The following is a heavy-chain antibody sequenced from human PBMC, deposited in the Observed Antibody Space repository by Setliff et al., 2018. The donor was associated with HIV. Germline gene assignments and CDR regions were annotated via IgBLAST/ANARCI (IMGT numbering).Heavy chain of an antibody. CDR2: VHYSGNI. D-gene: IGHD3-10*01. Sequence: PSETLSLTCTVSGGSANSHSYYWGWVRQPPMKGLEWIGNVHYSGNIYYNPSLESRVALSVDTSRKRFSLRMTSLSAADTANYFCVNVSGGGLLGPRPPFDSWGQGLLVTVSS. V-gene: IGHV4-39*01. J-gene: IGHJ5*01. CDR3: VNVSGGGLLGPRPPFDS. CDR1: GGSANSHSYY.